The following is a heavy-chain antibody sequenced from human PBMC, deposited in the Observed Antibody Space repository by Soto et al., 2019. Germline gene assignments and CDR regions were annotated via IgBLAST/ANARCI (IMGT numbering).Heavy chain of an antibody. CDR2: IKQDGSEK. CDR1: GFTFSSYW. CDR3: ARDNLDYDFWSGYSVWFDP. V-gene: IGHV3-7*01. J-gene: IGHJ5*02. D-gene: IGHD3-3*01. Sequence: GSLRLSCAASGFTFSSYWMSWVRQAPGKGLEWVANIKQDGSEKYYVDSVKGRFTISRDNAKNSLYLQMNSLRAEDTAVYYCARDNLDYDFWSGYSVWFDPWGQGTLVTVSS.